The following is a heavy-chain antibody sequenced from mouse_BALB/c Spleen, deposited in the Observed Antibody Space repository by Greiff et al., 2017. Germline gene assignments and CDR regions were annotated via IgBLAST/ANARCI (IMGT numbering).Heavy chain of an antibody. CDR2: INPGSGGT. J-gene: IGHJ4*01. D-gene: IGHD1-1*02. Sequence: VQLQQSGAELVRPGTSVKVSCKASGYAFTNYLIEWVKQRPGQGLEWIGVINPGSGGTNYNEKFKGKATLTADKSSSTAYMQLSSLTSDDSAVYFGAREGVYGPYAMDYWGQGTSVTVAS. CDR1: GYAFTNYL. V-gene: IGHV1-54*01. CDR3: AREGVYGPYAMDY.